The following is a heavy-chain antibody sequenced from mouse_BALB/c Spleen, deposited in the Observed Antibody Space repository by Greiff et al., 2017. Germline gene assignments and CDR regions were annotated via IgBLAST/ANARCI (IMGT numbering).Heavy chain of an antibody. CDR3: ARGPYYGKTYWYLDV. V-gene: IGHV5-6-5*01. CDR2: ISSGGST. D-gene: IGHD1-1*02. CDR1: GFTFSSYA. Sequence: EVKVVESGGGLVKPGGSLKLSCAASGFTFSSYAMSWVRQTPVKRLEWVASISSGGSTYYPDSVKGRFTISRDNARNILYLQMSSLRSEDTAMYYCARGPYYGKTYWYLDVWGAGTTVTGAS. J-gene: IGHJ1*01.